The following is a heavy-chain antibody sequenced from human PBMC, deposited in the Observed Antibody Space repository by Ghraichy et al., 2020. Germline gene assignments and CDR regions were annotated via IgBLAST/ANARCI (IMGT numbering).Heavy chain of an antibody. J-gene: IGHJ3*02. CDR3: ATILAYCGGDCYYAFDI. Sequence: SETLSLTCTVSGGSISSSSYYWGWIRQPPGKGLEWIGSIYYSGSTYYNPSLKSRVTISVDTSKNQFSLKLSSVTAADTAVYYCATILAYCGGDCYYAFDIWGQGIMVTVSS. CDR2: IYYSGST. V-gene: IGHV4-39*01. D-gene: IGHD2-21*02. CDR1: GGSISSSSYY.